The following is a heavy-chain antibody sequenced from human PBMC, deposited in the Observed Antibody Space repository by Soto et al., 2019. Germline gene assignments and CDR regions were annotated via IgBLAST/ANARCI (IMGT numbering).Heavy chain of an antibody. Sequence: EVQLVESGGGLVQPGGSLRLSCAASGFTFSTYWMHWVRQAPGKGLVWVSRIKNDGSGTYYVDSVEGRFTISRDNAKTTLYLQMNRLRAEDTAVYYCVRGDGDYYDGNGYLGRHWGQGTLVTVSS. CDR1: GFTFSTYW. D-gene: IGHD3-22*01. CDR3: VRGDGDYYDGNGYLGRH. V-gene: IGHV3-74*01. J-gene: IGHJ4*02. CDR2: IKNDGSGT.